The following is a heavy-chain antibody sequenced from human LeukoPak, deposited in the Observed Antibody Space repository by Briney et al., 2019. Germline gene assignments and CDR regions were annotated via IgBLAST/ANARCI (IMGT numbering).Heavy chain of an antibody. CDR3: ATPKDPITMIVVALDY. V-gene: IGHV3-30-3*01. J-gene: IGHJ4*02. CDR2: ISYDGSNK. D-gene: IGHD3-22*01. Sequence: GGSLRLSCAASGFTFSSYAMHWVRQAPGKGLEWVAIISYDGSNKYYADSVKGRFTISRDNSKNTLYLQMNSLRAEDTAVYYCATPKDPITMIVVALDYWGQGTLVTVSS. CDR1: GFTFSSYA.